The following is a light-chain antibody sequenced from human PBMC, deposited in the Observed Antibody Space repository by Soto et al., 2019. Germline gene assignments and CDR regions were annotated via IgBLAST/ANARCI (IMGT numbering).Light chain of an antibody. J-gene: IGKJ5*01. CDR1: QSVSSSY. CDR3: QQRSNWPPYT. CDR2: GAS. V-gene: IGKV3D-20*02. Sequence: EIMLTQSPGTLSLTPGERATLSCRASQSVSSSYLAWYQQKPGQAPRLLIYGASSRATGIPDRFSGSGSGTDFTLTISSLEPEDFAVYYCQQRSNWPPYTFGQGTRLEI.